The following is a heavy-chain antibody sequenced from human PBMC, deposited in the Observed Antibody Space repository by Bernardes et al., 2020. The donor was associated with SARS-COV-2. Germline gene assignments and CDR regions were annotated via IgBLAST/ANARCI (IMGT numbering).Heavy chain of an antibody. CDR2: ISNSGNTI. V-gene: IGHV3-11*01. CDR3: ARVAGDKGDV. D-gene: IGHD2-21*01. Sequence: GGSLRLSCAASGFTFSDYHMSWIRQAPGKGLEWVSYISNSGNTINHADSVKGRFTISRDNTRNSLYLQMNSLRAEDTAVYYCARVAGDKGDVWGQGTTVTVSS. J-gene: IGHJ6*02. CDR1: GFTFSDYH.